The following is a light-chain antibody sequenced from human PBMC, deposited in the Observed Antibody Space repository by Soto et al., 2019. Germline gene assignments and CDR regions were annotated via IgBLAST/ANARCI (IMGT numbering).Light chain of an antibody. CDR2: EVS. V-gene: IGLV2-8*01. CDR1: SSDVGGYNY. CDR3: SSYGDTHNVV. J-gene: IGLJ2*01. Sequence: QSALTQPPSASGSPGQSVTISCTGTSSDVGGYNYVSWFQQHPGKAPKLMIYEVSKRPSGVPDRFSGSKSGNTASLTVSGLQAEDEADYYCSSYGDTHNVVFGGGTKLTVL.